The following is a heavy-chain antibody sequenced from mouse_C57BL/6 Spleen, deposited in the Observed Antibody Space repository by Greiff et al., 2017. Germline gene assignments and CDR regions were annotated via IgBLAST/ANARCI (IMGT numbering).Heavy chain of an antibody. J-gene: IGHJ2*01. V-gene: IGHV1-52*01. CDR3: ARRRYDYDDDFDD. CDR1: GYTFTSYW. Sequence: QVQLQQPGAELVRPGSSVKLSCKASGYTFTSYWMHWVKQRPIQGLEWIGNIDPSDSETHYNQKFKDKATLTVDKSSSTAYMQLSSLTAEDSAVYCCARRRYDYDDDFDDWGQGTTLTVSS. CDR2: IDPSDSET. D-gene: IGHD2-4*01.